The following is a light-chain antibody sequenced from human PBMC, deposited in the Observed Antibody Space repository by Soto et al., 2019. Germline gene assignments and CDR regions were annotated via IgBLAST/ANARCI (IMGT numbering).Light chain of an antibody. V-gene: IGKV3-20*01. Sequence: VLTQSPGTLSLSVGERATLSCRASQSVGTTYLAWYQKKSGQAPRLLIYSTSTRATGVPDRFSGSGSGTDFTLIISRLEPEDYAVYYCQQFGGSPPFTFGPGTRVDFK. CDR1: QSVGTTY. CDR3: QQFGGSPPFT. CDR2: STS. J-gene: IGKJ3*01.